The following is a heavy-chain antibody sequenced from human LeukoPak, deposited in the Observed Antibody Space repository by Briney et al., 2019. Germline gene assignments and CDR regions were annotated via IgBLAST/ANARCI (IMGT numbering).Heavy chain of an antibody. J-gene: IGHJ4*02. CDR3: ARDPSMVRVVHLKFYFDY. Sequence: GGSLRLSCAASGFTFSSYGMHWVRQAPGKGLEWVAVIWYDGSNKYYADSAKGRFTISRDNSKNTLYLQMNSLRAEDTAVYYCARDPSMVRVVHLKFYFDYWGQGTLVTVSS. V-gene: IGHV3-33*01. D-gene: IGHD3-10*01. CDR2: IWYDGSNK. CDR1: GFTFSSYG.